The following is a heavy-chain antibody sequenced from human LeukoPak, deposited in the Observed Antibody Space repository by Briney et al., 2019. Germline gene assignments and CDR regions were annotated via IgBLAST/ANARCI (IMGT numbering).Heavy chain of an antibody. V-gene: IGHV3-21*01. D-gene: IGHD2-21*02. CDR3: ARGCGGDCYSDAFDI. CDR2: ISSSSSYI. CDR1: GFTFSSYS. Sequence: GGSLRLSCAASGFTFSSYSMNWVRQAPGKGLEWVSSISSSSSYIYYADSVKGRFTISSDNAKNSLYLQMNSLRAEDTAVYYCARGCGGDCYSDAFDIWGQGTMVTVSS. J-gene: IGHJ3*02.